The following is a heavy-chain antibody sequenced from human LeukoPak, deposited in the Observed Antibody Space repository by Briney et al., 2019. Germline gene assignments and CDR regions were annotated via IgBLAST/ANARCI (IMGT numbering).Heavy chain of an antibody. Sequence: PGGSLRLSCAASGFTVSSNYMSWVRQAPGKGLEWVSVIYSGGSTYYADSVKGRFTISRDNSKNTLYLQMNSLRAEDTAVYYCARWYYDSSGYDAFGIWGQGTMVTVSS. V-gene: IGHV3-53*01. CDR3: ARWYYDSSGYDAFGI. CDR1: GFTVSSNY. J-gene: IGHJ3*02. D-gene: IGHD3-22*01. CDR2: IYSGGST.